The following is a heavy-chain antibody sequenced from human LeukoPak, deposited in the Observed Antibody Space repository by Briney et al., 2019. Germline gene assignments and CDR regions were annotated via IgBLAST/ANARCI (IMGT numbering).Heavy chain of an antibody. J-gene: IGHJ4*02. D-gene: IGHD2-2*02. Sequence: GRSLRLSCAASGFTFSSYAMHWIRQAPGKGLEWVAVISYDGSNKYYADSVKGRFTISRDNSKNTLYLQMNSLRAEDTAVYYCARDPLLAPTKLAYCSSTSCYTGYYFDYWGQGTLVTVSS. V-gene: IGHV3-30-3*01. CDR1: GFTFSSYA. CDR3: ARDPLLAPTKLAYCSSTSCYTGYYFDY. CDR2: ISYDGSNK.